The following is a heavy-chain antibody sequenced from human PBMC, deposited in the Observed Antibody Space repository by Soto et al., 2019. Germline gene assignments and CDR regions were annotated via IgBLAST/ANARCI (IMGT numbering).Heavy chain of an antibody. D-gene: IGHD3-22*01. Sequence: SVKVSCKASGGTFSSYAISWVRQAPGQGLEWMGGIIPIFGTANYAQKFQGRVTITADESTSTAYMELSSLRSEDTAVYYCARHYYDSSGYYADNWFDPWGQGTLVTVSS. V-gene: IGHV1-69*13. J-gene: IGHJ5*02. CDR3: ARHYYDSSGYYADNWFDP. CDR2: IIPIFGTA. CDR1: GGTFSSYA.